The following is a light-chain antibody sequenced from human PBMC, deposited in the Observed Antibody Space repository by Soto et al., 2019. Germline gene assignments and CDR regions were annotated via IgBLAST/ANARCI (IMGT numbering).Light chain of an antibody. Sequence: DIQTTQSPSTLSASVGDRVTITCRASQSVSNWMAWYQQKPGKAPKLMIYDASSLQTGVPSRFSGSESGTEFTLTITSLQPDDFATYYCQQYKSYPYTFGQGTKLEIK. J-gene: IGKJ2*01. CDR3: QQYKSYPYT. V-gene: IGKV1-5*01. CDR1: QSVSNW. CDR2: DAS.